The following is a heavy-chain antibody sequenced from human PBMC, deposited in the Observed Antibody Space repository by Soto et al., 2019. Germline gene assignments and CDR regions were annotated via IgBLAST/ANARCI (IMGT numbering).Heavy chain of an antibody. V-gene: IGHV4-59*01. Sequence: SETLSLTCTVSGGSISSYYWSWIRQPPGKGLEWIGYIYYSGSTNYNPSLKSRVTISVDTSRNQFSLKLSSVTAADTAVYYCARDLLGYCSGGSCYSNLWGQGTLVTVSS. CDR3: ARDLLGYCSGGSCYSNL. J-gene: IGHJ4*02. D-gene: IGHD2-15*01. CDR2: IYYSGST. CDR1: GGSISSYY.